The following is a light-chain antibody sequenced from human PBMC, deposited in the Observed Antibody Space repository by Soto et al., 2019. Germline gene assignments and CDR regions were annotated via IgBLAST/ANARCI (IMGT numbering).Light chain of an antibody. CDR3: QQSYSTPYP. CDR2: AAS. J-gene: IGKJ2*01. Sequence: DIQMTQSPSSLSASVGDRVTITCRASQSISSYLNWYQQKPGKAPKLLIYAASSLQSGVPSRFSGSGSGTDFTRTISSLQPEDFATYYCQQSYSTPYPFGQGTKLAIK. CDR1: QSISSY. V-gene: IGKV1-39*01.